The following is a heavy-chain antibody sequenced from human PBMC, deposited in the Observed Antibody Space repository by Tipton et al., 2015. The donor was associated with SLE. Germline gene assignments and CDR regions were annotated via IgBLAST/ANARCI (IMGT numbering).Heavy chain of an antibody. CDR1: GYTFTSYD. Sequence: QSGAEVKKPGASVKVSCKASGYTFTSYDINWVRQASGQGLEWMGWMNPNSGNTGYAQKFQGRVTMTRNTSISTAYMELSSLRSEDTAVYYCARVVTMIRGVIILGYWGQGTLVTVSS. D-gene: IGHD3-10*01. CDR3: ARVVTMIRGVIILGY. V-gene: IGHV1-8*01. CDR2: MNPNSGNT. J-gene: IGHJ4*02.